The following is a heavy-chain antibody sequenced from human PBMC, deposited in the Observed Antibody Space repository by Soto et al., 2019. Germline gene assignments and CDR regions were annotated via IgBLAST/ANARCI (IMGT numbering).Heavy chain of an antibody. J-gene: IGHJ3*02. V-gene: IGHV3-23*01. D-gene: IGHD3-10*01. CDR3: ARDIAMVRGVIIQGAFDI. CDR1: GFTFSSYA. Sequence: EVQLLESGGGLVQPGGSLRLSCAASGFTFSSYAMSWVRQAPGKGLEWVSAISGSGGITYYADSVKGRFTISRDNSTNKMYLEMNGLRAEDTAVYCCARDIAMVRGVIIQGAFDIWGQGTMVTVSS. CDR2: ISGSGGIT.